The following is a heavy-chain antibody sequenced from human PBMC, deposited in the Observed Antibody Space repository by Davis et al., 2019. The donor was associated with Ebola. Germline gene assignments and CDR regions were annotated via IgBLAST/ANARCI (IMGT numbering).Heavy chain of an antibody. V-gene: IGHV3-73*01. CDR2: IRSKANSYAT. J-gene: IGHJ5*02. D-gene: IGHD6-13*01. CDR1: GFTFSGSA. CDR3: TRPYSSSWYRFDP. Sequence: GESLKISCAASGFTFSGSAMHWVRQAFGKGLEWVGRIRSKANSYATAYAASVKGRFTISRDDSKNTAYLQMNSLKTEDTAVYYCTRPYSSSWYRFDPWGQGTLVTVSS.